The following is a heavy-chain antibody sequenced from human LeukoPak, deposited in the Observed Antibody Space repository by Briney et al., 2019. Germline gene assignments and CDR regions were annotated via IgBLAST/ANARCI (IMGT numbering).Heavy chain of an antibody. CDR3: ASGEGELLDAFDI. J-gene: IGHJ3*02. Sequence: WASVKVSCKASGYTFTSCYMHWVRQAPGQGLEWMGIINPSGGSTSYAQKFQGRVTMTRDMSTSTVYMELSSLRSEDTAVYCCASGEGELLDAFDIWGQGTMVTVSS. CDR1: GYTFTSCY. CDR2: INPSGGST. V-gene: IGHV1-46*01. D-gene: IGHD1-26*01.